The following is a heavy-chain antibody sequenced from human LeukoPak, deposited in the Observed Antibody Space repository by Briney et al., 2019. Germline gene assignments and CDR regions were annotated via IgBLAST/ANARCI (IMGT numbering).Heavy chain of an antibody. CDR2: IYYSGST. CDR1: GGSISSSSYY. V-gene: IGHV4-39*01. D-gene: IGHD1-26*01. J-gene: IGHJ4*02. CDR3: ARRSGSYYATHFDY. Sequence: PSETLSLTCTVSGGSISSSSYYWGWIRQPPGKGLEWIGSIYYSGSTYYNPSLKSRVTISVDTSKNQFSPKLSSVTAADTAVYYCARRSGSYYATHFDYWGQGTLVTVSS.